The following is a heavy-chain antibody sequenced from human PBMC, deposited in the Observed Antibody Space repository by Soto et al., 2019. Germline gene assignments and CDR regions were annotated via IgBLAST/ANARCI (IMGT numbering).Heavy chain of an antibody. D-gene: IGHD4-17*01. V-gene: IGHV1-18*01. CDR1: GYTFSSRG. CDR3: VREAGDYDWYFDL. Sequence: QAQLVQSGPEVKEPGASVKVSCTASGYTFSSRGIYWVRQAPGQGLEWMGWISPHNAKTHYAQSLEGRVTLTTDTSTSTAYMDLRSLRSDDTAVYYCVREAGDYDWYFDLWGRGTPVTVSS. J-gene: IGHJ2*01. CDR2: ISPHNAKT.